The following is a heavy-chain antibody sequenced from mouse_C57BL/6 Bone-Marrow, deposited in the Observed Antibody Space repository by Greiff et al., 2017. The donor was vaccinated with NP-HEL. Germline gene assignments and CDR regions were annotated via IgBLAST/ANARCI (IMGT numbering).Heavy chain of an antibody. Sequence: EVKVEESGTVLARPGASVKMSCKTSGYTFTSYWMHWVKQRPGQGLEWIGAIYPGNSDTSYNQKFKGKAKLTAVTSASTAYMELSSLTNEDSAVYYCTSGITTVVADYWGQGTTLTVSS. V-gene: IGHV1-5*01. D-gene: IGHD1-1*01. CDR2: IYPGNSDT. CDR1: GYTFTSYW. J-gene: IGHJ2*01. CDR3: TSGITTVVADY.